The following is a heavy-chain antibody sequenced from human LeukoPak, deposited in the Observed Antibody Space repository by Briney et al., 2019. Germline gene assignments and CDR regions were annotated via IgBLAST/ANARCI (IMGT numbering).Heavy chain of an antibody. CDR1: GFTVSSNY. J-gene: IGHJ3*02. V-gene: IGHV3-53*01. Sequence: GGSLRLSCAASGFTVSSNYMSWVRQAPGKGLEWVSVIYSGGSTYYADSVKGRFTISRDNSKNTLYLQMNSLRAEDTAVYYCAFTFGGVIAPSSGAAFDIWGQGTMVTVSS. CDR3: AFTFGGVIAPSSGAAFDI. D-gene: IGHD3-16*02. CDR2: IYSGGST.